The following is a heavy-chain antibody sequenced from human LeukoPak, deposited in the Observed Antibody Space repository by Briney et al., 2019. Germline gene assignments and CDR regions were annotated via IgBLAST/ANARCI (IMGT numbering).Heavy chain of an antibody. V-gene: IGHV1-2*02. CDR1: GYTFTSYY. CDR3: ARQRLTTAGWFDP. D-gene: IGHD3-9*01. Sequence: ASVKVSCKASGYTFTSYYMHWVRQAPGQGLEWMGWINPNSGGTNYAQKFQGRVTMTRDTSISTAYMELSRLRSDDTAVYYCARQRLTTAGWFDPWGQGTLVTVSS. J-gene: IGHJ5*02. CDR2: INPNSGGT.